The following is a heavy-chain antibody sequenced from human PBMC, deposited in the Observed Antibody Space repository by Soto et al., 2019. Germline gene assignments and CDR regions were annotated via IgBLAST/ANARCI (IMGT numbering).Heavy chain of an antibody. CDR2: ISSSSDYI. CDR3: GLHWEYTHWYSDL. CDR1: GFTFSRYS. J-gene: IGHJ2*01. Sequence: EVQLVESGGGLVKPGGSLRLSCAASGFTFSRYSMNWVRQTPGKGLEWVSSISSSSDYIYYGDSVTGRFTISRDNAKNQLYQQMNRLRAEHAAVYYCGLHWEYTHWYSDLWGRGTLVTVSS. V-gene: IGHV3-21*01. D-gene: IGHD1-26*01.